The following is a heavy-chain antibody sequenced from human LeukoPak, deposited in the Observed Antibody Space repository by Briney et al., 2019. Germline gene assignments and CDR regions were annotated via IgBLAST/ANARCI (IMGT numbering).Heavy chain of an antibody. D-gene: IGHD6-13*01. J-gene: IGHJ5*02. CDR1: GFTFSSYG. V-gene: IGHV3-30*18. Sequence: GGSLRLSCAASGFTFSSYGMHWVRQAPGKGLEWVAVISYDGSNKYYADSVKGRFTISRDNSKNTLYLQMNSLRAEDTAVYYCAKDLQYSSSYNWFDPWGQGTLVTVSS. CDR3: AKDLQYSSSYNWFDP. CDR2: ISYDGSNK.